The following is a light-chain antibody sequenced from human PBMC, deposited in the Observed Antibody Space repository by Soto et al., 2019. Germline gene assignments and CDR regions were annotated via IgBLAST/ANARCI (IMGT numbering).Light chain of an antibody. CDR1: QNVRSN. CDR3: QQYGSSGT. J-gene: IGKJ1*01. Sequence: EIVMTQSPATLSVSPGERATLSCRASQNVRSNLAWYQQKPGQAPRLLIYGASTRATGIPARFSGRGSGTEFILTISSLQSEDFAVYYCQQYGSSGTFGQGTKVDI. CDR2: GAS. V-gene: IGKV3-15*01.